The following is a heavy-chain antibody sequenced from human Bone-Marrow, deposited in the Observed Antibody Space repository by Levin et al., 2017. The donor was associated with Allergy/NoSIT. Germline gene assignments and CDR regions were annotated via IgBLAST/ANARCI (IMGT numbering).Heavy chain of an antibody. V-gene: IGHV4-4*02. CDR2: IYENGGT. Sequence: PSETLSLTCAVSGGSISSVNWWSWIRQSPGKGLEWIGEIYENGGTNHNPSLKSRVTMSIDKTKNQFSLKLTSVTAADTAVYYCARDNGRQWQLRYFQYWGQGTLVTVSS. D-gene: IGHD6-19*01. J-gene: IGHJ1*01. CDR1: GGSISSVNW. CDR3: ARDNGRQWQLRYFQY.